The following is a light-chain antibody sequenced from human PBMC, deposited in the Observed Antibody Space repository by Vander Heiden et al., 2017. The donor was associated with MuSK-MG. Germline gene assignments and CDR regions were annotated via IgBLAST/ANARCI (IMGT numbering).Light chain of an antibody. J-gene: IGLJ2*01. Sequence: SALTQPRSVSGSPGQSVTISCTGTSSDVGGYNYVSWYQQHPGKAPKLMIYDVSKRPSGVPDRFSGSKSGNTASLTISGLQAEDEADYYCCSYAGSYTVVFGGWTKLTVL. CDR2: DVS. CDR1: SSDVGGYNY. V-gene: IGLV2-11*01. CDR3: CSYAGSYTVV.